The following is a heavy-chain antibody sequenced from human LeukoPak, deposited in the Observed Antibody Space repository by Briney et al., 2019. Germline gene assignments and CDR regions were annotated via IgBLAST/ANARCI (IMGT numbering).Heavy chain of an antibody. CDR2: ISAYNGNT. J-gene: IGHJ4*02. Sequence: ASVKVSCKASGYTFTSYGISWVRQAPGQGLEWMGWISAYNGNTNYAQKLQGRVTMTTDTSTSTAYMELRSLRSDDTAVYYCARVQTGYCSGGSCYPTYYFDYWGQGTLVTVSS. D-gene: IGHD2-15*01. CDR3: ARVQTGYCSGGSCYPTYYFDY. CDR1: GYTFTSYG. V-gene: IGHV1-18*01.